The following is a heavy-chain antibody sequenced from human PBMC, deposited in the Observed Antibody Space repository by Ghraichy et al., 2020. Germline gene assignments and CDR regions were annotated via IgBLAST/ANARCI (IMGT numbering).Heavy chain of an antibody. Sequence: SETLSLTCTVSGGSISSNDDYWGGIRQPPGKGLEWIGSIFYNGNVYYNPSRKSRVPISVDTSKNQFSLKLSSVTAADTAVYYCARHHWRGNDAFDIWGQGRFVTVSS. CDR3: ARHHWRGNDAFDI. CDR1: GGSISSNDDY. D-gene: IGHD3-16*01. CDR2: IFYNGNV. V-gene: IGHV4-39*01. J-gene: IGHJ3*02.